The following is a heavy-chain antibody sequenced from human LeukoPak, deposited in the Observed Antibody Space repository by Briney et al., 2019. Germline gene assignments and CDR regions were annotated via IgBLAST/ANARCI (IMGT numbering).Heavy chain of an antibody. Sequence: SGPTLVNPTQTLTLTSTFSGFSLSTSGVGVGWIRQPPGKALECLALIYWNDDKRYSPSLKSRLTITKDTSKNRVVLTMTNMDPVDTATYYCAHSPTYYYGSGSPGRLSYFDYWGQGTLVTVSS. V-gene: IGHV2-5*01. J-gene: IGHJ4*02. CDR2: IYWNDDK. CDR3: AHSPTYYYGSGSPGRLSYFDY. CDR1: GFSLSTSGVG. D-gene: IGHD3-10*01.